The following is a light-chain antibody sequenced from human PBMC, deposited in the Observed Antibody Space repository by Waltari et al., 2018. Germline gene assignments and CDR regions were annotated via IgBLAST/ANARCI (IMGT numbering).Light chain of an antibody. CDR2: KAS. Sequence: DFQMTQSPSTLAASVGDRVTITCRASQTIGGWLAWYQQKPGKAPKLLIYKASILESGVPSRFTGSASGTEFTLTISSLQTDDFATYYCQQYHRYSAFGQGTKVEIK. J-gene: IGKJ1*01. CDR3: QQYHRYSA. V-gene: IGKV1-5*03. CDR1: QTIGGW.